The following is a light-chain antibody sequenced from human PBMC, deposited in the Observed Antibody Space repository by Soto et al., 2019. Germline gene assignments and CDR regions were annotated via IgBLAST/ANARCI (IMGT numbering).Light chain of an antibody. J-gene: IGKJ5*01. Sequence: EILMTQSPATLSVSPGERATLSCRASQSVGTYLAWYQQKPGQTPRLLISGASTRATGVPARFSGSGSGTDFTLTTSSLQSEDSAVYYCQQYNNWSPVTFGQGTRLEVK. CDR3: QQYNNWSPVT. CDR2: GAS. V-gene: IGKV3-15*01. CDR1: QSVGTY.